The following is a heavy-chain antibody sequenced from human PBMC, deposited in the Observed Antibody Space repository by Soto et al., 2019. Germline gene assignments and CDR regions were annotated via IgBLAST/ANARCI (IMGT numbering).Heavy chain of an antibody. V-gene: IGHV1-8*01. D-gene: IGHD2-15*01. Sequence: QVQLVQSGAEVKKPGASVKVSCKASGYTFTSSDINWVRQATGQGLEWMGWMNPNSGNTGYGQKFQGRVTMTWNTSISTGYMELSSLRSEDTVVYYCARERGALCSGGSCYWFDPWGQGTLVTVSS. J-gene: IGHJ5*02. CDR1: GYTFTSSD. CDR3: ARERGALCSGGSCYWFDP. CDR2: MNPNSGNT.